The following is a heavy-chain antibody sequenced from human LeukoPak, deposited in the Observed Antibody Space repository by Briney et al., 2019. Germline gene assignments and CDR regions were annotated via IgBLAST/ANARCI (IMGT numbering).Heavy chain of an antibody. J-gene: IGHJ4*02. V-gene: IGHV3-23*01. CDR1: GFTFSRYG. CDR3: AKDRGIISDY. CDR2: ISGSGDST. Sequence: PGGSLRLSCAASGFTFSRYGMSWVRQAPGKGLEWVSSISGSGDSTYYADSVKGRFTISRDNSKNTLYLQMNSLRAEDTAVYYCAKDRGIISDYWGQGTLVTVSS. D-gene: IGHD3-3*02.